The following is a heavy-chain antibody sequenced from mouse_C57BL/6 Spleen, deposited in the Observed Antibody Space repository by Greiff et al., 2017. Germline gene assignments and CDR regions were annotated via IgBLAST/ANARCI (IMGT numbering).Heavy chain of an antibody. CDR3: ASGGGGAWFAY. Sequence: VQLQQSGPGLVAPSQSLSITCTVSGFSLTSYGVDWVRQSPGKGLEWLGVIWGVGSTNYNSALKSRLSISKDNSKSQVFLKMNSLQTDDTAMYYCASGGGGAWFAYWGQGTLVTVSA. V-gene: IGHV2-6*01. J-gene: IGHJ3*01. CDR2: IWGVGST. CDR1: GFSLTSYG.